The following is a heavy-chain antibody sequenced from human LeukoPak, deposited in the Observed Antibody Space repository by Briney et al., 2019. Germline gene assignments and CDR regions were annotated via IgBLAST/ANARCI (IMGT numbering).Heavy chain of an antibody. CDR3: ARAPRYCSGGSCYDY. D-gene: IGHD2-15*01. CDR2: IYYSGST. Sequence: SETLSLTCTVSGGSISSYYWSWIRQPPGKGLEWIGYIYYSGSTNYNPSLRSRVTISVDTSKNQFSLKLSSVTAADTAVYYCARAPRYCSGGSCYDYWGQGTLVTVSS. CDR1: GGSISSYY. J-gene: IGHJ4*02. V-gene: IGHV4-59*01.